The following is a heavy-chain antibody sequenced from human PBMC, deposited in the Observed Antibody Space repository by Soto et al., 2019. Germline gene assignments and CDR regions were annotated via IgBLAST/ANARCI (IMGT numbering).Heavy chain of an antibody. D-gene: IGHD2-15*01. Sequence: SETLSLTCTVSGGSISSGGYYWSWIRQHPGKGLEWIGYIYYSGSTYYNPSLKSRVTISVDTSKNQFSLKLSSVTAADTAVYYCASGLVVVAATAFDIWGQGTMVTVSS. J-gene: IGHJ3*02. CDR1: GGSISSGGYY. CDR2: IYYSGST. V-gene: IGHV4-31*03. CDR3: ASGLVVVAATAFDI.